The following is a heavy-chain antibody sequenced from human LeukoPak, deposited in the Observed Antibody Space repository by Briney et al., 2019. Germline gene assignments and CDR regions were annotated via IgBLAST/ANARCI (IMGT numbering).Heavy chain of an antibody. V-gene: IGHV5-10-1*01. Sequence: PGESLKISCKGSGYSFTSYWISWVRQMPGKGLEWMVRIDPSDSYTNYSPSFQGHVTISADKSISTAYLQWSSLKASDTAMYYCARLDRGRVATINYWGQGTLVTVSS. CDR3: ARLDRGRVATINY. CDR2: IDPSDSYT. CDR1: GYSFTSYW. D-gene: IGHD5-24*01. J-gene: IGHJ4*02.